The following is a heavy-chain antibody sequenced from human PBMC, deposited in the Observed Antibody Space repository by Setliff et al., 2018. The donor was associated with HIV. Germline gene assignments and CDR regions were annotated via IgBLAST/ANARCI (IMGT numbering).Heavy chain of an antibody. CDR3: ARALGYCSSASCYGGIDAFDI. Sequence: ASVKVSCKTSGYTFTNYGISWVRQAPGQGLEWMGWISAYNDNTNYAQKVQGRVTMTTDTSTSTAYMDLRSLRSDDTAVYYCARALGYCSSASCYGGIDAFDIWGQGTMVTVSS. D-gene: IGHD2-2*01. CDR2: ISAYNDNT. J-gene: IGHJ3*02. V-gene: IGHV1-18*01. CDR1: GYTFTNYG.